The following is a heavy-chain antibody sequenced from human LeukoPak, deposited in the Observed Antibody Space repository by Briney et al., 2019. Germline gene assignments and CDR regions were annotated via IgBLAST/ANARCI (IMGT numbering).Heavy chain of an antibody. CDR2: MNPNSGNT. J-gene: IGHJ4*02. CDR3: ARDYQGGYGDKTVDY. Sequence: GASVKVSCKASGYTFTSYDINWVRQATGQGLEWMGWMNPNSGNTGYAQKFQGRVTMTRNTSISTACMELSSLRSEDAAVYYCARDYQGGYGDKTVDYWGQGTLVTVSS. V-gene: IGHV1-8*01. D-gene: IGHD5-18*01. CDR1: GYTFTSYD.